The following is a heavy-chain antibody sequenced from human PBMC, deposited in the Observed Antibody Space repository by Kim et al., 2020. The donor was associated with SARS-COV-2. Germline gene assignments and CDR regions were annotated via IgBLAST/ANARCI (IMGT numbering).Heavy chain of an antibody. D-gene: IGHD2-15*01. CDR2: IRSKAYGGTT. V-gene: IGHV3-49*03. CDR3: TRDWRGAYCSGGSCYSGPRGTEYFQH. CDR1: GFTFGDYA. Sequence: GGSLRLSCTASGFTFGDYAMSWFRQAPGKGLEWVGFIRSKAYGGTTEYAASVKGRFTISRDDSKSIAYLQMNSLKTEDTAVYYCTRDWRGAYCSGGSCYSGPRGTEYFQHWGQGTLVTVSS. J-gene: IGHJ1*01.